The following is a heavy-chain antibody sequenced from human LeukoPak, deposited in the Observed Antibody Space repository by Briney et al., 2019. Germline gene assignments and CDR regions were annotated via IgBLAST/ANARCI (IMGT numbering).Heavy chain of an antibody. Sequence: SVKVSCKASGGTFSSYAISWVRQAPGQGLEWMGRIIPIFGTANYAQKFQGRVTITTDESTSTAYMELSSLRSEDTAVYYCASPGYSYYYDSSEFDTFDIWGQGTMVTVSS. CDR3: ASPGYSYYYDSSEFDTFDI. V-gene: IGHV1-69*05. CDR2: IIPIFGTA. D-gene: IGHD3-22*01. J-gene: IGHJ3*02. CDR1: GGTFSSYA.